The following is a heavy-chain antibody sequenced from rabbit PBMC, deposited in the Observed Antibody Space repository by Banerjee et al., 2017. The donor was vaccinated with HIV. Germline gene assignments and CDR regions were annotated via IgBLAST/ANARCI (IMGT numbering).Heavy chain of an antibody. CDR2: IYAGSSDST. J-gene: IGHJ4*01. Sequence: QSLEESGGDLVKPGASLTLTCTASGFTLSSSYWICWVRQAPGKGLEWIACIYAGSSDSTYYASWAKGRFTISSTSSTTVTLQMTSLTAADTATYFCARDLAGVIGWNFNLWGPGTLVTVS. V-gene: IGHV1S40*01. D-gene: IGHD4-1*01. CDR3: ARDLAGVIGWNFNL. CDR1: GFTLSSSYW.